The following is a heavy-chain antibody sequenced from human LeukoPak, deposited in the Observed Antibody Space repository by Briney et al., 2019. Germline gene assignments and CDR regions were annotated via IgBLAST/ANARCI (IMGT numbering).Heavy chain of an antibody. V-gene: IGHV3-7*01. CDR2: IKQDGSEK. Sequence: GGSLRLSCAASAFTFSSYGMHWVRQAPGKGLEWVANIKQDGSEKYYVDSVKGRFTISRDNAKNSLYLQMNSLRAEDTAVYYCARLQYSFLYGSGSYGVDYWGQGTLVTVSS. CDR1: AFTFSSYG. D-gene: IGHD3-10*01. CDR3: ARLQYSFLYGSGSYGVDY. J-gene: IGHJ4*02.